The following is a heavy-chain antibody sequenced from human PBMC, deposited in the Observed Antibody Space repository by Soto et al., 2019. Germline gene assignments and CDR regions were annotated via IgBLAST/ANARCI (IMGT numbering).Heavy chain of an antibody. CDR3: ARAYTIFGVVHYMDV. Sequence: ASVKVSCKASGYTFTSYGISWVRQAPGQGLEWMGWISAYNGNTNYAQKLQGRVTMTTDTSTSTAYMELRSLRSDDTAVYYCARAYTIFGVVHYMDVWGKGTTVTVSS. CDR1: GYTFTSYG. CDR2: ISAYNGNT. V-gene: IGHV1-18*01. J-gene: IGHJ6*03. D-gene: IGHD3-3*01.